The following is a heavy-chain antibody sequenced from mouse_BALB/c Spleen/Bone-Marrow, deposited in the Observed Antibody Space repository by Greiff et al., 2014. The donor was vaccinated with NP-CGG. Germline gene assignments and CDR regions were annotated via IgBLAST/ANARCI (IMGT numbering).Heavy chain of an antibody. Sequence: VQLQQSGAELVKPGASVKLSCKASGYTFTSYYMYWVKQRPGQGLEWIGEINPSNGGADLNEKFKIKATLTVDKSSSTAYMQLSSLTSEDSAVYYCTTSRGYNWFAYWGQGTLVTVSA. J-gene: IGHJ3*01. CDR1: GYTFTSYY. D-gene: IGHD2-2*01. CDR3: TTSRGYNWFAY. CDR2: INPSNGGA. V-gene: IGHV1S81*02.